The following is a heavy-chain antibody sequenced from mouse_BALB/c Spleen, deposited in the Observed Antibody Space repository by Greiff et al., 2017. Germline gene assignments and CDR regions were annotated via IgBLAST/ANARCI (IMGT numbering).Heavy chain of an antibody. CDR2: ISYSGST. V-gene: IGHV3-8*02. CDR3: ARWRDYDSYAMDY. J-gene: IGHJ4*01. D-gene: IGHD2-4*01. CDR1: GDSITSGY. Sequence: DVMLVESGPSLVKPSQTLSLTCSVTGDSITSGYWNWIRKFPGNKLEYMGYISYSGSTYYNPSLKSRISITRDTSKNQYYLQLNSVTTEDTATYYCARWRDYDSYAMDYWGQGTSVTVSS.